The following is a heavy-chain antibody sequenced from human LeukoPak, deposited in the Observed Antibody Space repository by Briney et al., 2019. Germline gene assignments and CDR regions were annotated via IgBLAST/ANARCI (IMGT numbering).Heavy chain of an antibody. Sequence: PGGSLRLSCEASGFTFRSYAMSWVRQAPGKGLDWVSAISGSGGSTYYADSVEGRFTISRDNSKNTLYLQMNSLRAEDTAVYYCAKDSVYSSSPWGHWGQGTLVTVSS. V-gene: IGHV3-23*01. J-gene: IGHJ4*02. CDR3: AKDSVYSSSPWGH. CDR2: ISGSGGST. D-gene: IGHD6-6*01. CDR1: GFTFRSYA.